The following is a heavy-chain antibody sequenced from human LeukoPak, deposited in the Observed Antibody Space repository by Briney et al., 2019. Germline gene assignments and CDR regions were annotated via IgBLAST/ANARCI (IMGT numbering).Heavy chain of an antibody. Sequence: GGSLRLSCAASGFTFRSDAMSWVRQAPGKGLEWVSGISGSGGTTYYADSVKGRFTISRDNSKNTLYLQMNSLRAEDTAVYYCAKRNGPADYYYMDVWGKGTTVTVSS. J-gene: IGHJ6*03. CDR3: AKRNGPADYYYMDV. CDR1: GFTFRSDA. V-gene: IGHV3-23*01. CDR2: ISGSGGTT. D-gene: IGHD2-8*01.